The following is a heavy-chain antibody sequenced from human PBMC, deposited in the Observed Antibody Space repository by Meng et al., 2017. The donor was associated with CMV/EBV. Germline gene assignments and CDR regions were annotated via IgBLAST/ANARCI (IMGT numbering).Heavy chain of an antibody. Sequence: SCSASGFSFSNHAMDWGRQVPGKGLEWVAAISFDGNNKFYGDSVKGRITISRDNSNNTLYLQMDSLRPEDTAIYYCARGGTAWSYFDYWGQGSLVTVSS. CDR1: GFSFSNHA. D-gene: IGHD1-7*01. V-gene: IGHV3-30*04. J-gene: IGHJ4*02. CDR3: ARGGTAWSYFDY. CDR2: ISFDGNNK.